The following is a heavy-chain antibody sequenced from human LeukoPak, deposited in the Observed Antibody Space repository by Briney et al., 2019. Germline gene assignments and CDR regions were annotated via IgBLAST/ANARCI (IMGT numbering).Heavy chain of an antibody. CDR2: IFGTGDTT. CDR3: AKRNTMIRGGPCFDH. D-gene: IGHD3-10*01. Sequence: GGSLKLSCAASGFTFSSYAMNWVRQAPGKGLEWVSIIFGTGDTTYYADSVKGRFTVSRDNSKNTLYLQMNDLRPEDTAKYYCAKRNTMIRGGPCFDHWGQGVLVTVSS. CDR1: GFTFSSYA. J-gene: IGHJ4*02. V-gene: IGHV3-23*01.